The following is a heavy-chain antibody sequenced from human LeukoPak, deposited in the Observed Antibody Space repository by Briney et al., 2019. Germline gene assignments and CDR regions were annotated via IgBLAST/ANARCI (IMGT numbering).Heavy chain of an antibody. CDR3: ARVGAAVY. V-gene: IGHV4-30-4*08. D-gene: IGHD4/OR15-4a*01. J-gene: IGHJ4*02. CDR1: GSSISSGDYY. CDR2: IYYSGST. Sequence: SQTLSLTCTAAGSSISSGDYYWSWNRQPLGSNLEWVGYIYYSGSTYHNPSLKSRVTISVDTSKNQFPLKLSSVTAADRAVYYCARVGAAVYRGQGALVTVSS.